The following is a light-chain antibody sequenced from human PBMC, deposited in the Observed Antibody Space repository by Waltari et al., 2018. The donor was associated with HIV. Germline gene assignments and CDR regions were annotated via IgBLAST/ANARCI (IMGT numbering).Light chain of an antibody. CDR3: QQYYSTPLT. Sequence: DIVMTQSPDSLAVSLGERATIHCKSSQSVLYSSNNKNYLAWYQQKPGQPPKLLIYWASTRESGGPDRFSGSGSGTDFTLTISSLQAEDVAVYYCQQYYSTPLTFGGGTTVEIK. CDR1: QSVLYSSNNKNY. V-gene: IGKV4-1*01. CDR2: WAS. J-gene: IGKJ4*01.